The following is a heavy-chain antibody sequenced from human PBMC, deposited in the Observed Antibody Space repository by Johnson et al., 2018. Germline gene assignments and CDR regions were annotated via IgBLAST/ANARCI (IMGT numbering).Heavy chain of an antibody. J-gene: IGHJ6*02. Sequence: QVQLVQSGAEVKKPGSSVKVSCKASGGTFSSYAISWVRQAPGQGLEWMGGIIPIFGTANYAQKFQGRVTITADESTSTAYMELSSLRSEDTAVYYCARTEMGSGWSDYYGMDVWGQGTTVTVPS. CDR3: ARTEMGSGWSDYYGMDV. D-gene: IGHD6-19*01. CDR2: IIPIFGTA. V-gene: IGHV1-69*12. CDR1: GGTFSSYA.